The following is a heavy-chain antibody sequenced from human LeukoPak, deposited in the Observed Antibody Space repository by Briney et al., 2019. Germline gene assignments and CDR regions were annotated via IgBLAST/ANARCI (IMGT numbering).Heavy chain of an antibody. V-gene: IGHV3-74*01. CDR2: ISSDGSGT. CDR1: GFTFSSYW. Sequence: GGSLRLSCAASGFTFSSYWMHCVRQAPGKGLVWVSGISSDGSGTTYADSVKGRFTISRDNAKNTLYLQMNSLRAEDTAVYYCVGYYYRSGSPYWGQGTLVTVSS. D-gene: IGHD3-10*01. CDR3: VGYYYRSGSPY. J-gene: IGHJ4*02.